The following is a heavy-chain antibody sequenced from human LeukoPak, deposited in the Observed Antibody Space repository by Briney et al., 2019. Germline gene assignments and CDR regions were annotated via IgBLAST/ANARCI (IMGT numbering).Heavy chain of an antibody. D-gene: IGHD3-10*01. Sequence: PGGSLRLSCAACGFTFSSYAMHWVRQAPGKGLKWVAVISYDGSNKYYADSVKGRFTVSRDNSKNTLYLQMNSLRAEDTAVYYCARSSRPAGAFDYWGQGTLVTVSS. CDR2: ISYDGSNK. CDR3: ARSSRPAGAFDY. V-gene: IGHV3-30-3*01. CDR1: GFTFSSYA. J-gene: IGHJ4*02.